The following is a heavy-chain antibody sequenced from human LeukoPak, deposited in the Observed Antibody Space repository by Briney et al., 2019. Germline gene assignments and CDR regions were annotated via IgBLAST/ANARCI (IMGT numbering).Heavy chain of an antibody. Sequence: ASVKVSCKASGYTFTSYGISWVRQAPGQGLEWMGWISAYNGNTNYAQKLQGRVTMTTDTSTSTAYMELRSLRSDDTAVYYCARSLNDYSNYDYFDYWGQGTLVTVSS. CDR1: GYTFTSYG. CDR2: ISAYNGNT. CDR3: ARSLNDYSNYDYFDY. J-gene: IGHJ4*02. V-gene: IGHV1-18*01. D-gene: IGHD4-11*01.